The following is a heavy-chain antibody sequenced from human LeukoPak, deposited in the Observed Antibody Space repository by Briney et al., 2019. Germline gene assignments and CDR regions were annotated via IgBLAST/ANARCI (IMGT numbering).Heavy chain of an antibody. D-gene: IGHD2-15*01. Sequence: SETLSLTCTVSGGSISSSSYYWGWIRQPPGKGLEWIGSIYYSGSTYYNPSLKSRVTISVDTSKNQFSLKLSSVTAADTAVYYCAREVRPGYCSGGSCYRNYYYMDVWGKGTTVTISS. J-gene: IGHJ6*03. V-gene: IGHV4-39*07. CDR1: GGSISSSSYY. CDR3: AREVRPGYCSGGSCYRNYYYMDV. CDR2: IYYSGST.